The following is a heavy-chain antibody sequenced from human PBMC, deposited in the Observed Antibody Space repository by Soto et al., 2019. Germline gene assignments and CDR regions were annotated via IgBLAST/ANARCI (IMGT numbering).Heavy chain of an antibody. CDR1: GASLSSDEYY. CDR3: ARGLGSDNNGHFPATFDI. J-gene: IGHJ3*02. Sequence: QVQLQESGPGLAKPAQTVSLTCSVSGASLSSDEYYWAWLRQVPGKDLEWIGHIFNIGTIFSTPSLRSRVRMSIDTSGNDFSLHLESVTAADTAVYYCARGLGSDNNGHFPATFDIWGHGTSVTVSA. CDR2: IFNIGTI. D-gene: IGHD3-22*01. V-gene: IGHV4-31*02.